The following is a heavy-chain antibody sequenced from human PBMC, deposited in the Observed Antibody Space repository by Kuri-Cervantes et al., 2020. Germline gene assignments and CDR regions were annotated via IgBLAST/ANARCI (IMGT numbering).Heavy chain of an antibody. CDR3: VRDVVYSSSFHGFDN. CDR1: GFTFDDYA. Sequence: SLKISCAASGFTFDDYAMHWVRQAPGKGLEWVSGISWNSGSIGYADSVKGRFTISRDNAKNSLYLQMNSLRGDDTAVYYCVRDVVYSSSFHGFDNWGLGTLVTVSS. D-gene: IGHD6-6*01. CDR2: ISWNSGSI. V-gene: IGHV3-9*01. J-gene: IGHJ4*02.